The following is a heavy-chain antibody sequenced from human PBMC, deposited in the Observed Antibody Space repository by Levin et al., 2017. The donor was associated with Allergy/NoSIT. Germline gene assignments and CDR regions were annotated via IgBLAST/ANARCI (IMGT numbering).Heavy chain of an antibody. CDR1: GFTFSSYG. Sequence: GESLKISCAASGFTFSSYGMHWVRQAPGKGLEWVAVISYDGSNKYYADSVKGRFTISRDNSKNTLYLQMNSLRAEDTAVYYCAKGRKIAAAGLYYFDYWGQGTLVTVSS. J-gene: IGHJ4*02. CDR3: AKGRKIAAAGLYYFDY. CDR2: ISYDGSNK. D-gene: IGHD6-13*01. V-gene: IGHV3-30*18.